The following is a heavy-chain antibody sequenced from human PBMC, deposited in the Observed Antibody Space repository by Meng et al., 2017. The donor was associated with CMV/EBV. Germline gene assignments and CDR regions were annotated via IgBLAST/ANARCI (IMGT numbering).Heavy chain of an antibody. CDR2: ISSNGGST. D-gene: IGHD6-13*01. CDR1: GFTFSSYA. J-gene: IGHJ4*02. V-gene: IGHV3-64*02. CDR3: AREGSWPFDY. Sequence: GESLKISCSASGFTFSSYAMHWVRQAPGKGLEYVSAISSNGGSTYYADSVKGRITISRDNSKNTLYLQMGSLRAEDMAVYYCAREGSWPFDYWGQGTLVTVSS.